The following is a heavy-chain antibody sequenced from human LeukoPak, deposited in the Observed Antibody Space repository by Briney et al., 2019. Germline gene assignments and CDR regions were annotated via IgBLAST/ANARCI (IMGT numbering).Heavy chain of an antibody. D-gene: IGHD3-3*01. CDR2: INHSGST. CDR3: ARGGYDFWSGYYTGRFWFDP. Sequence: PSETLSVTCAVYGGSFSGYYWSWIRQPPGKRLEWIGEINHSGSTNYNPSLKSRVTISVDTSKNQFSLKLSSVTAADTAVYYCARGGYDFWSGYYTGRFWFDPWGQGTLVTVSS. CDR1: GGSFSGYY. V-gene: IGHV4-34*01. J-gene: IGHJ5*02.